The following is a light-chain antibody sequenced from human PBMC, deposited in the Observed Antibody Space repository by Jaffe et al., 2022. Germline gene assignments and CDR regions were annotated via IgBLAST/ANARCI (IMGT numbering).Light chain of an antibody. CDR1: SSNIGSNY. CDR2: RHN. Sequence: QSALTQPPSASGTPGQRVTISCSGSSSNIGSNYVSWYQQFPGTAPKLLMHRHNQRPSGVPDRFSGSASGTSASLAISGLRSEDEADYYCASWDDSLSGWVFGGGTKLTVL. J-gene: IGLJ3*02. CDR3: ASWDDSLSGWV. V-gene: IGLV1-47*01.